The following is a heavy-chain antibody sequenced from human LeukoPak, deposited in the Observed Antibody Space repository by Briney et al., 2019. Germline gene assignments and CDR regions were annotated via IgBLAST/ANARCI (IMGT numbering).Heavy chain of an antibody. CDR1: GFTFSSYG. J-gene: IGHJ4*02. Sequence: GSLRLSCAASGFTFSSYGMSWVRQAPGKGLEWVSSISDSGGNTYYADSVKGRFTISRDNSKNTLYLQMNSLRAEDTAVYYCAKRVAYRSSWPYFDYWGQGTLVTVSA. CDR3: AKRVAYRSSWPYFDY. CDR2: ISDSGGNT. V-gene: IGHV3-23*01. D-gene: IGHD6-13*01.